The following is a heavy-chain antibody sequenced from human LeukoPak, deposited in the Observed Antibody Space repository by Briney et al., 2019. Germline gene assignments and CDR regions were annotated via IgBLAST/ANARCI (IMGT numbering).Heavy chain of an antibody. J-gene: IGHJ4*02. CDR3: ARGGFTYFDFWSAYYTADY. CDR2: LTDSGDAT. D-gene: IGHD3-3*01. Sequence: PGGSLRLSCAVSGFTFSHYAMSWVRQAPGTGLEWVGSLTDSGDATYYADSVKGRFTISRDPAKNTLFLQMNSLRAEDTAVYYCARGGFTYFDFWSAYYTADYWGQGTLVTVSS. CDR1: GFTFSHYA. V-gene: IGHV3-23*01.